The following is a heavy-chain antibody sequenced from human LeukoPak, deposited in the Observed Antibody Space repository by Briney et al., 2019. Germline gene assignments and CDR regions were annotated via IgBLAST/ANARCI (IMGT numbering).Heavy chain of an antibody. J-gene: IGHJ3*02. CDR1: GGSISSSSYY. Sequence: SETLSLTCTVSGGSISSSSYYWGWIRQPPGKGREWIGSIYYSGSTYYNPSLKSRVTISVDTSKNQFSLKLSSVTAADTAVYYCARGDYDFWSGYPYAFDIWGQGTMVTVSS. CDR3: ARGDYDFWSGYPYAFDI. V-gene: IGHV4-39*01. D-gene: IGHD3-3*01. CDR2: IYYSGST.